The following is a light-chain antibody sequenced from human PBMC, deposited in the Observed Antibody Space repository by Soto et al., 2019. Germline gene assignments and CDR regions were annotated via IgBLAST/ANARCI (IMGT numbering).Light chain of an antibody. Sequence: QSALTQPASVSGSPGQSITISCTGTSSDIGNYNLVSWYQQHPGKAPKLIIYEVVKRTSGVSNRFSGSKSVNTASLTISGLRAEDGADYYCCSHAGGSIHYVFGTGTKLTVL. CDR3: CSHAGGSIHYV. V-gene: IGLV2-23*02. J-gene: IGLJ1*01. CDR1: SSDIGNYNL. CDR2: EVV.